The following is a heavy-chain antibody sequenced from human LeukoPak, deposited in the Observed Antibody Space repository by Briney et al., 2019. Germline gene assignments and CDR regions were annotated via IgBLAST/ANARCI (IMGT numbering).Heavy chain of an antibody. V-gene: IGHV3-23*01. CDR2: ISGSGGST. D-gene: IGHD3-22*01. Sequence: GGSLRLSCAASGFTFSSYAMSWVRQAPGKGLEWVSAISGSGGSTYYADSVKGRFTISRDNSKNTLYLQMNSLRAEDTVVYYCARATPDTYYYDSSGYGDYWGQGTLVTVSS. CDR1: GFTFSSYA. CDR3: ARATPDTYYYDSSGYGDY. J-gene: IGHJ4*02.